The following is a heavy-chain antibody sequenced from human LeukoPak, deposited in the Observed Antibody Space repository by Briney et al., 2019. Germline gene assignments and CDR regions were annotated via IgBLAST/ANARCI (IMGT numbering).Heavy chain of an antibody. D-gene: IGHD6-13*01. V-gene: IGHV1-2*02. CDR1: GYTFTGFY. CDR3: ARSLTELSIAAVPVWFDP. CDR2: INPNSGGT. Sequence: GASVKVSCKASGYTFTGFYMHWVRQAPGQGLEWMGWINPNSGGTNYAQKFQGRVTMTRDTSISTAYMELSRLTSDDTAVYYCARSLTELSIAAVPVWFDPWGQGTLVTVSS. J-gene: IGHJ5*02.